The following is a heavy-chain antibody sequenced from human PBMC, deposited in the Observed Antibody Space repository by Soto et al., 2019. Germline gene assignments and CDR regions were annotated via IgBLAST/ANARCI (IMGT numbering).Heavy chain of an antibody. D-gene: IGHD3-16*02. CDR1: GGTFSSYA. V-gene: IGHV1-69*13. J-gene: IGHJ4*02. CDR2: IIPIFGTA. CDR3: ARAIMITFGGVIAPSYYFDY. Sequence: SVKVSCKASGGTFSSYAISWVRQAPGQGLEWMGGIIPIFGTANYAQKFQGRVTITADESTSTAYMELSSPRSEDTAVYYCARAIMITFGGVIAPSYYFDYWGQGTLVTVSS.